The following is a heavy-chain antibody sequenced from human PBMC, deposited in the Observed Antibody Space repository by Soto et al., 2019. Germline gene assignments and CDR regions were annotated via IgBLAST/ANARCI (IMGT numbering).Heavy chain of an antibody. J-gene: IGHJ4*02. CDR2: ISGSGSST. Sequence: EVQLLESGGGRIQPGGSLRLSCAASGFTFSSYAMNWVRQVPGKGLQWVSGISGSGSSTYYSDSVRGRFTISRDNSTNTLYLQMSSLRVEDTALYYCAKGARNQPAVVDYWGQGTLVTVSS. CDR1: GFTFSSYA. CDR3: AKGARNQPAVVDY. D-gene: IGHD6-6*01. V-gene: IGHV3-23*01.